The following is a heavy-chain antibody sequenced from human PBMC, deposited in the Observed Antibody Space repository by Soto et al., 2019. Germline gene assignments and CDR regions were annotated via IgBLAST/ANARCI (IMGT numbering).Heavy chain of an antibody. CDR2: ISSSSSTI. J-gene: IGHJ5*02. Sequence: GGSLRLSCAASGFTFSSYSMNWVRQAPGKGLEWVSYISSSSSTIYYADSVKGRFTISRDNAKSSLYLQMNSLRAEDTAVYYCARAYYYDSSGYLNWFDPWGQGTLVTVSS. CDR3: ARAYYYDSSGYLNWFDP. D-gene: IGHD3-22*01. V-gene: IGHV3-48*01. CDR1: GFTFSSYS.